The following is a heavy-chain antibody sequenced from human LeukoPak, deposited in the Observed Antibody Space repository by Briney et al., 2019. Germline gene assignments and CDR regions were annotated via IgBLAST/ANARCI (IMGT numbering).Heavy chain of an antibody. J-gene: IGHJ4*02. V-gene: IGHV3-15*01. CDR3: TTVVSGWYSPDDY. CDR2: IKSKTDGGTT. CDR1: GFTFSNAC. Sequence: GGSLRLSCAASGFTFSNACMSWVRQAPGKGLEWVGCIKSKTDGGTTDYAAPVKGRFTISRDDSKNTLYLQMSSLKTEDTDVYNCTTVVSGWYSPDDYWGQGNLVTVSS. D-gene: IGHD6-19*01.